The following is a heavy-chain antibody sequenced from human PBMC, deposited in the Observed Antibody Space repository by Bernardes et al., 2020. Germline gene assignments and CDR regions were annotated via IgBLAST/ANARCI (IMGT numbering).Heavy chain of an antibody. Sequence: GGSLTPSCAASGFTFSSYGMHWARQAPGKGLEWVSVIWYDGSNNYYADSVKGRFTISRDNSKNTLYLQMNSLRAEDTAVYYCARDQQGYFDYWGQGTLVTVSS. CDR3: ARDQQGYFDY. CDR1: GFTFSSYG. V-gene: IGHV3-33*01. CDR2: IWYDGSNN. J-gene: IGHJ4*02.